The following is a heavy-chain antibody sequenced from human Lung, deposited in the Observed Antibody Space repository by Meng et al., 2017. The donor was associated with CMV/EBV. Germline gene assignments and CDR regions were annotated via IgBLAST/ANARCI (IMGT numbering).Heavy chain of an antibody. D-gene: IGHD3-16*01. CDR2: ITWEGDST. CDR3: AKGASHYSLGTNYNEYFDY. Sequence: GGSXRLXCAASGFTFDDYAMVWVRQVPGKGLQWLSLITWEGDSTYYADSVKGRFSISRDNNKNFLYLQMNSLRSDDTALYYCAKGASHYSLGTNYNEYFDYWXQGPLVTVSS. V-gene: IGHV3-43D*03. CDR1: GFTFDDYA. J-gene: IGHJ4*02.